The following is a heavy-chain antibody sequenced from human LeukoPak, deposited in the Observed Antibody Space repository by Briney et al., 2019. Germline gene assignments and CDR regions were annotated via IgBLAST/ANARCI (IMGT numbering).Heavy chain of an antibody. D-gene: IGHD3-10*01. CDR2: IYSDHT. Sequence: GGPLSHSCTVSGFTDRSNSMSGLHQAPGKGLKGVSFIYSDHTHYSDSVKGRFTISRDTCRNTLYLQMNSLRLEDTAIYYCVKDLMRDRWFGEYWGQGTLVTVSS. CDR1: GFTDRSNS. J-gene: IGHJ4*02. CDR3: VKDLMRDRWFGEY. V-gene: IGHV3-66*03.